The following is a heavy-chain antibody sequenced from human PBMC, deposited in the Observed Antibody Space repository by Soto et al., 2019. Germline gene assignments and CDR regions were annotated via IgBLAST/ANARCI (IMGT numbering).Heavy chain of an antibody. Sequence: QVQLQESGPGLVKPSQTLSLTCTVSDGSISSAGYYWNWIRHHPGKGLEWIGYMYYSGSTYYNPSLKSRVNISVDTSKNQFSLKLSSVTAADTAVYYCARAPGVRYFDWLGARNQVDAMDVWGQGTTVTVSS. CDR2: MYYSGST. V-gene: IGHV4-31*03. CDR3: ARAPGVRYFDWLGARNQVDAMDV. CDR1: DGSISSAGYY. J-gene: IGHJ6*02. D-gene: IGHD3-9*01.